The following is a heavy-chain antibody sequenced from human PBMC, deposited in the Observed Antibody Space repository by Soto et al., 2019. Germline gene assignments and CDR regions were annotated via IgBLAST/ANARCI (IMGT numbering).Heavy chain of an antibody. V-gene: IGHV4-39*01. CDR1: SGSISSSSYY. D-gene: IGHD2-15*01. Sequence: QLQLQESGPGLVKPSETLSLTCTVSSGSISSSSYYWGWIRQPPGKGLEWIGSIYYSGSTYYNPSLKSRVTISVDTSKNQFSLKLSSVTAADTAVYYCARLSGYCSGGSCAKAKFMDIWGQGTMVTVSS. CDR3: ARLSGYCSGGSCAKAKFMDI. CDR2: IYYSGST. J-gene: IGHJ3*02.